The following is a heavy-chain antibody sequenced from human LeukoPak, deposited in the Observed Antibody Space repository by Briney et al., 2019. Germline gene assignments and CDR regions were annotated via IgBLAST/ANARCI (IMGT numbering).Heavy chain of an antibody. Sequence: GGSLRLSCSASGFTFSRYGMHWVRQAPGKGLEYVSAIVSNGDSTYYADSVKGRFTISRDNAKDTLYLQMSSLRPDDTAVYYCVNPGWYYDSSGYSYYYGMDVWGQGTTVTVSS. V-gene: IGHV3-64D*09. J-gene: IGHJ6*02. CDR2: IVSNGDST. D-gene: IGHD3-22*01. CDR3: VNPGWYYDSSGYSYYYGMDV. CDR1: GFTFSRYG.